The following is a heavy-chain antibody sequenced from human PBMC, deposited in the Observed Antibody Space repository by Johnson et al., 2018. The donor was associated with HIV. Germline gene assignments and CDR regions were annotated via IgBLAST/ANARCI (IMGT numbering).Heavy chain of an antibody. V-gene: IGHV3-30-3*01. CDR2: ISYDGSRK. J-gene: IGHJ3*02. CDR3: ARLPSGYSRDDFDI. D-gene: IGHD5-18*01. CDR1: GFIFRSYP. Sequence: QVQLMESGGGVVQPGRSLRLSCAASGFIFRSYPMNWVRQAPGKGLEWVAIISYDGSRKYYADSVKGRFTISRDNSKNTLYLQMNSLRAEDTAVYYCARLPSGYSRDDFDIWGQGTMVTVSS.